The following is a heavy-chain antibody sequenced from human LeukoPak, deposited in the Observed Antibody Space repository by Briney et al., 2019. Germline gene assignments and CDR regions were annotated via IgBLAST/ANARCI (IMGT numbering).Heavy chain of an antibody. CDR1: GYTFTSYA. CDR3: ASSARGSSWAYFDY. Sequence: ASVKVSCKASGYTFTSYAMNWVRQAPGQGLEWMGWINTNTGNPTYAQGFTGRFVFSLDTSVSTAYLQISSLKAEDTAVYYCASSARGSSWAYFDYWGQGTLVTVSS. V-gene: IGHV7-4-1*02. D-gene: IGHD6-13*01. J-gene: IGHJ4*02. CDR2: INTNTGNP.